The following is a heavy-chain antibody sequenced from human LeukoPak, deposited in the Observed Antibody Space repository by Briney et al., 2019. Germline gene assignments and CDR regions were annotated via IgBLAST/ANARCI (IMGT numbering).Heavy chain of an antibody. CDR2: IYYSGST. CDR3: ARAEGVDFWSGYPFDY. CDR1: GGSISSYY. Sequence: SETLSLTXTVSGGSISSYYWSWIRQPPGKGLEWIGYIYYSGSTNYNPSLKSRVTISVDTSKNQFSLKLSSVTAADTAVYYCARAEGVDFWSGYPFDYWGPGTLVTVSS. V-gene: IGHV4-59*01. D-gene: IGHD3-3*01. J-gene: IGHJ4*02.